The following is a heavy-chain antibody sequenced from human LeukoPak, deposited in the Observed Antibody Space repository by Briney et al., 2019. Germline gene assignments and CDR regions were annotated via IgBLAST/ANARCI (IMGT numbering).Heavy chain of an antibody. CDR2: FSHRGGS. D-gene: IGHD3-22*01. CDR1: GYSLSSGFF. V-gene: IGHV4-38-2*02. Sequence: HPSETLSLTCTVSGYSLSSGFFCDWIRQSPGKGLEWIGSFSHRGGSYHNPSLKSRVTISVDKSKNQFSLKLNSVTAADTAIYYCASRNYYDSTGYFPYWGQGTLVTVSS. J-gene: IGHJ4*02. CDR3: ASRNYYDSTGYFPY.